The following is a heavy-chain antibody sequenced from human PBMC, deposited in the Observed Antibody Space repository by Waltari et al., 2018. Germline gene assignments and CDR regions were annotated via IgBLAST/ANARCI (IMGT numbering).Heavy chain of an antibody. J-gene: IGHJ6*02. V-gene: IGHV3-30*04. CDR2: ISYNERNI. CDR3: ARDYCDRTNCHGMDV. Sequence: QVQLVESGGGVVQPGRSLRLSCAASEFTFSSYAMHWVRQAPGKGLEWVAVISYNERNIYYIDSVKGRFTISRDNSRKTLYLQMNSLRPEDTAVYYCARDYCDRTNCHGMDVWGQGTTVTVSS. CDR1: EFTFSSYA. D-gene: IGHD3-22*01.